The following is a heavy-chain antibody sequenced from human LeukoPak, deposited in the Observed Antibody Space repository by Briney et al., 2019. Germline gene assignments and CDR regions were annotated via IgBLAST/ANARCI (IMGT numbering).Heavy chain of an antibody. CDR1: GFTFSSYA. Sequence: GGSLRLSCAASGFTFSSYAMSWVRQAPGKGLEWVSLISSSGGSTYYTDSVKGRFTISSDNSKNTLYLQMNSLRAEDTAVYYCAKAFYCDYVIDYWGQGTLVTVSS. CDR3: AKAFYCDYVIDY. J-gene: IGHJ4*02. V-gene: IGHV3-23*01. D-gene: IGHD4-17*01. CDR2: ISSSGGST.